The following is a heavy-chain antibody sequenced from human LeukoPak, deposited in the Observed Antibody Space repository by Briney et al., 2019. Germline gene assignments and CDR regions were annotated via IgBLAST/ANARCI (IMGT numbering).Heavy chain of an antibody. D-gene: IGHD2-2*01. CDR1: GYGFTTYY. CDR2: MNPNSGNT. J-gene: IGHJ4*02. CDR3: ARGRRFGYCSSTSCYRMDY. V-gene: IGHV1-8*01. Sequence: ASVKVSCKASGYGFTTYYIHWVRQATGQGLEWMGWMNPNSGNTGYAQKFQGRVTMTRNTSISAAYMELSSLRSEDTAVYYCARGRRFGYCSSTSCYRMDYWGQGTLVTVSS.